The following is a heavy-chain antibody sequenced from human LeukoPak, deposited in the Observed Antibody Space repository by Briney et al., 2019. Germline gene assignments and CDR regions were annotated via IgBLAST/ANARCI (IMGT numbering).Heavy chain of an antibody. Sequence: PGGSLRLSCAASGFTFSSYEMDWVRQAPGKGLEWVSYISSSGSNISYADSVKGRFTISRDNAKNSLYLQMNSLRAEDTAVYYCARVPVLLWFGESGGGYFDYWGQGTLVTVSS. V-gene: IGHV3-48*03. J-gene: IGHJ4*02. CDR3: ARVPVLLWFGESGGGYFDY. CDR1: GFTFSSYE. D-gene: IGHD3-10*01. CDR2: ISSSGSNI.